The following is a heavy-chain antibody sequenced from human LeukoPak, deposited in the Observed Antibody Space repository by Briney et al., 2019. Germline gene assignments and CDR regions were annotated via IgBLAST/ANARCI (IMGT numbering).Heavy chain of an antibody. V-gene: IGHV1-69*05. J-gene: IGHJ4*02. D-gene: IGHD3-3*01. CDR1: GGTFSSYA. Sequence: SVKVSCKASGGTFSSYAISWVRQAPGQGLEWMGGIIPIFGTANYAQKFQGRVTITTDESTGTAYMELSSLRSEDTAVYYCLFGVSRRSSLPPSGFDYWGQGTLVTVSS. CDR2: IIPIFGTA. CDR3: LFGVSRRSSLPPSGFDY.